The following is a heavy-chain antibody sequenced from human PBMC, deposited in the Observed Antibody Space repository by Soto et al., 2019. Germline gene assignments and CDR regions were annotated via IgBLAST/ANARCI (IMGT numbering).Heavy chain of an antibody. D-gene: IGHD3-10*01. J-gene: IGHJ6*03. Sequence: GGSLRLSCAASGFTFSSYAMSWVRQAPGKGLEWVSAISGSGGSTYYADSVKGRFTISRDNSKNTLYLQMNSLRAEDTAVYYCAKALSPTYYYGSGSTRADYYYYYYMDVWGKGTTVTVS. CDR1: GFTFSSYA. CDR3: AKALSPTYYYGSGSTRADYYYYYYMDV. V-gene: IGHV3-23*01. CDR2: ISGSGGST.